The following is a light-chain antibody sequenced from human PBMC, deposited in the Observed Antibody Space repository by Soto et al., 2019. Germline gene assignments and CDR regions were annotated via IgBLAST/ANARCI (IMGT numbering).Light chain of an antibody. CDR3: LQYNSWPRT. Sequence: EILMTQSPAALSVGQGERATLSCRASQNIGINFAWYQQKPGQAPSLLIFGAVTRATGVPDRFSGSGSGTEFTLTISSLQADDYVVYYCLQYNSWPRTFGQGNKVEL. J-gene: IGKJ1*01. CDR1: QNIGIN. CDR2: GAV. V-gene: IGKV3-15*01.